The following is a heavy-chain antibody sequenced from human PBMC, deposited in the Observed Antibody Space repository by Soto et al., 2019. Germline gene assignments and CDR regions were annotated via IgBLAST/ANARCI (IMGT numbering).Heavy chain of an antibody. CDR1: GFTFSSYA. D-gene: IGHD6-19*01. J-gene: IGHJ3*02. V-gene: IGHV3-30-3*01. CDR3: ARKGQWMAVYAFVT. Sequence: GGSLRLSCAASGFTFSSYAMHWVRQAPGKGLEWVAVISYGGSNKYYADSVKGRFTISRDNSKNTLYLQMNSLRAEDTAVYYCARKGQWMAVYAFVTWGQGTMVTVSS. CDR2: ISYGGSNK.